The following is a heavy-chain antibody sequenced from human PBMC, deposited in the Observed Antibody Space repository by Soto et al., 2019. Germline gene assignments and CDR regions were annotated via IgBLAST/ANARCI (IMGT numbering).Heavy chain of an antibody. CDR2: INAGNGNT. CDR3: ASSYSNYALIDYYYYGMDV. D-gene: IGHD4-4*01. CDR1: GYTFTSCA. V-gene: IGHV1-3*01. J-gene: IGHJ6*02. Sequence: ASVKVSCKASGYTFTSCAMHWVRQAPGQRLEWMGWINAGNGNTKYSQKFQGRVTITRDTSASTAYMELSSLRSEDTAVYYCASSYSNYALIDYYYYGMDVWGQGTTVTVSS.